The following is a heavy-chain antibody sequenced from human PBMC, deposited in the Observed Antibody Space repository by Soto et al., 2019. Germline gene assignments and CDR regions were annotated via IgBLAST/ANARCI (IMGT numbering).Heavy chain of an antibody. V-gene: IGHV1-3*01. J-gene: IGHJ6*02. CDR3: ARDNTVVTSYGMDG. CDR1: GYTFTSYA. CDR2: INAGNGNT. D-gene: IGHD2-21*02. Sequence: ASVKVSCKASGYTFTSYAMHWVRQAPGQRLEWMGWINAGNGNTKYSQKFQGRVTITRDTSASTAYMELSSPRSEDTAVYYCARDNTVVTSYGMDGWGQGTTVTVSS.